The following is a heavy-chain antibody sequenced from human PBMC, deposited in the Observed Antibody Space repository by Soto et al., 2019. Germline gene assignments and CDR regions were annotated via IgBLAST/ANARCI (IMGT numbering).Heavy chain of an antibody. V-gene: IGHV3-23*01. D-gene: IGHD2-15*01. Sequence: GGSLRLSCAASGFTFSSYAMSWVRQAPGKGLEWVSAISGSGGSTYYADSVKGRFTISRDNSKNTLYLQMNSLRAEDTAVYYCAKDPARVVVAATLTEDYWGQGTLVTVSS. CDR2: ISGSGGST. CDR3: AKDPARVVVAATLTEDY. J-gene: IGHJ4*02. CDR1: GFTFSSYA.